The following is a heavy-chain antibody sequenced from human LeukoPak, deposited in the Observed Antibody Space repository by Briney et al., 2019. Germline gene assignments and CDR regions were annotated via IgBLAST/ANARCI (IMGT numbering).Heavy chain of an antibody. CDR2: IRSKAYGGTT. Sequence: GGSLRLSCTASGFTFGDYAMSWVRQAPGKGLEWVGFIRSKAYGGTTEYAASVKGRFTISRDDSKSIAYLQMNSLKTEDTAVYYCTRESVAEGYYFDYWGQRTLVTVSS. CDR1: GFTFGDYA. V-gene: IGHV3-49*04. CDR3: TRESVAEGYYFDY. J-gene: IGHJ4*02. D-gene: IGHD6-6*01.